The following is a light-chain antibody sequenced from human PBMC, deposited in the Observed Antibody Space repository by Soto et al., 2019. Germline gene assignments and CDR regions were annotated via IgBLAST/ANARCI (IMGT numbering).Light chain of an antibody. J-gene: IGKJ4*01. V-gene: IGKV3-20*01. CDR1: QSVRNNY. CDR2: AAS. CDR3: QQFARYPLT. Sequence: EIVLTQSPGTLSLSPGERATLSCRASQSVRNNYLAWYQQKPGRAPRVLIYAASTRATGIPDRFSGGGSGTDFTLTISRLEPEDFAVYFCQQFARYPLTFGGGTKVEIK.